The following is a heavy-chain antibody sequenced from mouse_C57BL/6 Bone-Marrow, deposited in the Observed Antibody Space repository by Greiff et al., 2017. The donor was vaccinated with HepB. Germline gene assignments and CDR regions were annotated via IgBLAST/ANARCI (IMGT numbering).Heavy chain of an antibody. CDR3: ARTSTMITKAWFAY. J-gene: IGHJ3*01. Sequence: VQVVESGPGLVQPSQSLSITCTVSGFSLTSYGVHWVRQSPGKGLEWLGVIWSGGSTDYNAAFISRLSISKDNSKSQVFFKMNSLQADDTAIYYCARTSTMITKAWFAYWGQGTLVTVSA. V-gene: IGHV2-2*01. D-gene: IGHD2-4*01. CDR1: GFSLTSYG. CDR2: IWSGGST.